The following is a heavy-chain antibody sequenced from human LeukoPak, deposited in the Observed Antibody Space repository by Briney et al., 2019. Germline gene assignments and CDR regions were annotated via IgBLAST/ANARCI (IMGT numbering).Heavy chain of an antibody. D-gene: IGHD1-7*01. CDR2: VHYGGST. Sequence: SETLSLTCSVSGYSISSYCWSWIRQPPGKGLEWIGCVHYGGSTNYNPSLESRLTISVDTSRNQFSLKLTSVTAADTAVYYCAKSRGGTTIYAFDDWGQGTLVTVSS. J-gene: IGHJ4*02. CDR1: GYSISSYC. V-gene: IGHV4-59*08. CDR3: AKSRGGTTIYAFDD.